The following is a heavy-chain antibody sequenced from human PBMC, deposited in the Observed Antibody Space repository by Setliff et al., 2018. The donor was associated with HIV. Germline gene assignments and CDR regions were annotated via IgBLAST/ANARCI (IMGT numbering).Heavy chain of an antibody. CDR2: FHYSGST. Sequence: NPSETLSLTCTVSGGSISSTTYYWGWIRQPPGKGLEWIGSFHYSGSTSYNPSLKSRVTISVDTSKNLFSLKMNSVTPADTAVYYCARGIENFWSGYIRWGQGTLVTVSS. D-gene: IGHD3-3*01. V-gene: IGHV4-39*07. CDR3: ARGIENFWSGYIR. CDR1: GGSISSTTYY. J-gene: IGHJ4*02.